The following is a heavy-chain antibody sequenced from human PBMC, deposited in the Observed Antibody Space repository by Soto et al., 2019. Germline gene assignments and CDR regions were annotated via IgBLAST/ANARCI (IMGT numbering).Heavy chain of an antibody. Sequence: GASVKVSCKASGYTFTVYAMHWVRQAPGQRLEWMGWINAGNGNTKYSQKFQGRVTITRDTSASTAYMELSSLRSEGTAVYYCASAVAVPADFDYWGQGTLVTVSS. J-gene: IGHJ4*02. V-gene: IGHV1-3*01. D-gene: IGHD6-19*01. CDR3: ASAVAVPADFDY. CDR1: GYTFTVYA. CDR2: INAGNGNT.